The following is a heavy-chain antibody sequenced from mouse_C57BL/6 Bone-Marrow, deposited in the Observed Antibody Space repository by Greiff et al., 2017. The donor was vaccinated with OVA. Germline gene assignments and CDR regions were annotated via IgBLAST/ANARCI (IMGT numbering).Heavy chain of an antibody. Sequence: VQLQQSGAELVRPGASVKLSCKASGYTFTDYYINWVKQRPGQGLEWIARIYPGSGNTYYNEKFKGKATLTAEKSSSTAYMQLSSLTSEDSAVYFCARLHYDAMDYWGQGTSVTVSS. CDR1: GYTFTDYY. CDR3: ARLHYDAMDY. CDR2: IYPGSGNT. J-gene: IGHJ4*01. V-gene: IGHV1-76*01.